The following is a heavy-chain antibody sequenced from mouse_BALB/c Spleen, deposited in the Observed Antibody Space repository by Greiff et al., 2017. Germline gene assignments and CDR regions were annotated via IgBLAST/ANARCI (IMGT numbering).Heavy chain of an antibody. Sequence: QVQLKQSGAELAKPGASVKMSCKASGYTFTSYWMHWVKQRPGQGLEWIGYINPSTGYTEYNQKFKDKATLTADKSSSTAYMQLSSLTSEDSAVYYCARSRRYDKEAWFAYWGQGTLVTVSA. CDR2: INPSTGYT. V-gene: IGHV1-7*01. CDR3: ARSRRYDKEAWFAY. CDR1: GYTFTSYW. J-gene: IGHJ3*01. D-gene: IGHD2-14*01.